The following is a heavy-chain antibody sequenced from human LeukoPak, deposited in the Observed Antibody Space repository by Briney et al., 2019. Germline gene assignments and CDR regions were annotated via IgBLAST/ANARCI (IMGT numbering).Heavy chain of an antibody. V-gene: IGHV4-34*01. CDR2: INHSGST. D-gene: IGHD4-4*01. J-gene: IGHJ4*02. Sequence: IPSETLSLTCAVYGRSFSGYYWSWIRQPPGKGLEWIGEINHSGSTNYNPSLKSRVTISVDTSKNQFSLKLSSVTAADTAVYYCASSGTVTTSGDGFDYWGQGTLVTVSS. CDR3: ASSGTVTTSGDGFDY. CDR1: GRSFSGYY.